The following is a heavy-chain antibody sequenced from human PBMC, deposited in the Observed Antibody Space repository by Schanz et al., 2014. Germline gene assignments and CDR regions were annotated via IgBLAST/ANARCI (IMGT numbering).Heavy chain of an antibody. CDR1: GFTFRSYW. J-gene: IGHJ4*02. CDR3: ARDDSPSTKPFDS. Sequence: EVQLVESGGGLVQPGGSLRVSCAASGFTFRSYWMNWVRQAPGKGMEWMANIKQDGSEKHYVDSVKGRFTISRDNAKNSLYLQMNSLRAEDKAVYYCARDDSPSTKPFDSWGQGTLVSVSS. CDR2: IKQDGSEK. D-gene: IGHD2-21*01. V-gene: IGHV3-7*01.